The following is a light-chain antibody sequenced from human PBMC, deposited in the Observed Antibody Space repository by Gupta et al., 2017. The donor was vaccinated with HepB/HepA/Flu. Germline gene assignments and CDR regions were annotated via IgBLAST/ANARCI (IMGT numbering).Light chain of an antibody. CDR1: QGMTSY. V-gene: IGKV1-9*01. Sequence: DIQLTQSPSFMSASVGDRVTITCRASQGMTSYLAWYQQKPGRAPKLLIYAASTLQSGVPSRFRGSGSLTDFTLTIIILQPEDFATYYFLQRTTYPFAFALGAKVDIK. CDR3: LQRTTYPFA. CDR2: AAS. J-gene: IGKJ3*01.